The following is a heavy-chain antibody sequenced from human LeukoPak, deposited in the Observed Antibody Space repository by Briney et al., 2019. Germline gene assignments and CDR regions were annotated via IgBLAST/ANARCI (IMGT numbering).Heavy chain of an antibody. D-gene: IGHD4-11*01. V-gene: IGHV3-30-3*01. CDR2: ISYDGSNK. CDR1: GFTFSSYA. CDR3: ARQTREYMDV. Sequence: PGGSLRLSCAASGFTFSSYAMHWVRQAPGKGLEWVAVISYDGSNKYYADSVKGRFTISRDNSKNTLYLQMNSLRAEDTAVYYCARQTREYMDVWGKGTTVTVSS. J-gene: IGHJ6*03.